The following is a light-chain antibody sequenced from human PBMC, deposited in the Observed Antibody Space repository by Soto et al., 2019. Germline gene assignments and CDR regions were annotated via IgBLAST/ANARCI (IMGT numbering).Light chain of an antibody. CDR3: SSYTGSSTSVV. CDR2: DVS. CDR1: SSDVGTYNY. Sequence: QSALTQPASVSGSPGQSITISCTGISSDVGTYNYVSWYQQHPGKAPKLMIYDVSNRPSGVSDRFSGSKSGNTASLTISGLQAEDEADYYCSSYTGSSTSVVFGGGTKLTVL. V-gene: IGLV2-14*01. J-gene: IGLJ2*01.